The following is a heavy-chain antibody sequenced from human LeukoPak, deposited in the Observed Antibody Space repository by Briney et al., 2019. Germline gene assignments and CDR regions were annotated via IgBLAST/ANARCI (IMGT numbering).Heavy chain of an antibody. CDR2: ISAYNGNT. D-gene: IGHD6-13*01. CDR3: ARSPNSSSWYAKFYYYMDV. Sequence: ASVKVSCKASGYTFTSYGISWVRQAPGQGLEWMGWISAYNGNTNYAQKLQGRVTMTTDTSTSTAYMELRSLRSDDTAVYYCARSPNSSSWYAKFYYYMDVWGKGTTVTVSS. J-gene: IGHJ6*03. CDR1: GYTFTSYG. V-gene: IGHV1-18*01.